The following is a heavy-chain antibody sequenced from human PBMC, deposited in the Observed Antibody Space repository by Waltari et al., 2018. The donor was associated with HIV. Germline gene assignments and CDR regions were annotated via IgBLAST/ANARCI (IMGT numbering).Heavy chain of an antibody. V-gene: IGHV3-30*18. CDR2: ISYDGGNK. D-gene: IGHD4-17*01. J-gene: IGHJ4*02. CDR3: AKVKPDYGDYLYYFDY. CDR1: GFTFSGYD. Sequence: QVQLVESGGGVVHPGRSLRLSCAAPGFTFSGYDMHWVRQAPGKGLEWVAVISYDGGNKYYADSVKGRFTISRDNSKNTLYLQMNSLRAEDTAVYYCAKVKPDYGDYLYYFDYWGQGTLATVSS.